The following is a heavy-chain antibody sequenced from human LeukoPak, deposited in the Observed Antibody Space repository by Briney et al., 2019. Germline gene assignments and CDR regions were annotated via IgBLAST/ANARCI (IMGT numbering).Heavy chain of an antibody. Sequence: GGSLRLSCAASGFTFSSYSMNWVRQAPGKGLEWASSISSSSSYIYYADSVKGRFTISRDNAKNSLYLQMNSLRAEDTAVYYCARDYGSGSYYPQDAFDIWGQGTMVTVSS. V-gene: IGHV3-21*01. CDR3: ARDYGSGSYYPQDAFDI. D-gene: IGHD3-10*01. CDR2: ISSSSSYI. J-gene: IGHJ3*02. CDR1: GFTFSSYS.